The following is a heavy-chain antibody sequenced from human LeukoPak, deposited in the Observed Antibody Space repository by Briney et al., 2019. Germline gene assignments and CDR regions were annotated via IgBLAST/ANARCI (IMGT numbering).Heavy chain of an antibody. CDR1: GGSTSSGGYY. CDR2: IYYSGST. CDR3: ARTSIVVVVAAWGTSSYYFDY. J-gene: IGHJ4*02. Sequence: SQTLSLTCTVSGGSTSSGGYYWSWIRQHPGKGLEWIGYIYYSGSTYYNPSLKSRVTISVDTSKNQFSLKLSSVTAADTAVYYCARTSIVVVVAAWGTSSYYFDYWGQGTLVTVSS. V-gene: IGHV4-31*03. D-gene: IGHD2-15*01.